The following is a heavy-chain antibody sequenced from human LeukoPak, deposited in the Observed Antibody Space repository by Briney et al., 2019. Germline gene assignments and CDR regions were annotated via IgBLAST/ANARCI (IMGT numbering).Heavy chain of an antibody. CDR2: ISSTSSAI. CDR3: ARDGGSGYSYGYFDY. CDR1: GFTFSSYS. Sequence: GGSLRLSCAASGFTFSSYSMNWVRQAPGKGLEWLSYISSTSSAIYYADSVKGRFTISRDNSKNTLYLQMNSLRAEDTAVYYCARDGGSGYSYGYFDYWGQGTLVTVSS. D-gene: IGHD3-22*01. V-gene: IGHV3-48*01. J-gene: IGHJ4*02.